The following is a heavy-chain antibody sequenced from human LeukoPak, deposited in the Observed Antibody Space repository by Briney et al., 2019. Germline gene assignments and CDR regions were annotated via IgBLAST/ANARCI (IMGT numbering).Heavy chain of an antibody. Sequence: GGSLRLSCAASGFTFSSYAMSWVRQAPGKGLEWVSAISGSGGSTYYADSVKGRFTISRDNSKNTLYLQMNSLRAEDTAVYYCAKVQYSSSWYATDYWGQGTLVTVSS. J-gene: IGHJ4*02. V-gene: IGHV3-23*01. CDR1: GFTFSSYA. D-gene: IGHD6-13*01. CDR2: ISGSGGST. CDR3: AKVQYSSSWYATDY.